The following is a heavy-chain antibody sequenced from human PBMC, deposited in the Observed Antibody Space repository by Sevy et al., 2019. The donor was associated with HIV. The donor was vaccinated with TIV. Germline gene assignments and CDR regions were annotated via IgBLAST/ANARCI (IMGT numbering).Heavy chain of an antibody. J-gene: IGHJ4*02. CDR3: TAESPDNQGVTGPLDY. V-gene: IGHV3-15*01. CDR2: ITSKTDGGTT. D-gene: IGHD2-21*02. Sequence: GGSLRLSCAAPGFTFSNAWMSWVRQAPGKGLEWVGRITSKTDGGTTDYAAPVTGRFTISRFNSKNTLYLQMNSLKTKDTAVYYCTAESPDNQGVTGPLDYWGQGTLVTVSS. CDR1: GFTFSNAW.